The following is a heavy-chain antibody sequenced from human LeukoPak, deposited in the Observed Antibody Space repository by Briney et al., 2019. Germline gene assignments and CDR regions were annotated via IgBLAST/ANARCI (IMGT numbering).Heavy chain of an antibody. CDR2: IRYDGSNK. Sequence: GGSLRLSCAASGFTFSSYGMHWVRKAPGKGLEWVAFIRYDGSNKYYADSVKGRFTISRDNSKNSLYLQMNSLRAEDTAVYYCARDYGSGSYYTDYYYYYMDVWGKGTTVTVSS. CDR3: ARDYGSGSYYTDYYYYYMDV. V-gene: IGHV3-30*02. CDR1: GFTFSSYG. D-gene: IGHD3-10*01. J-gene: IGHJ6*03.